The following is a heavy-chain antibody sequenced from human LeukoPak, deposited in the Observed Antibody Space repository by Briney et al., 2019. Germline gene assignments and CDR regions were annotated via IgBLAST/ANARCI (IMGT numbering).Heavy chain of an antibody. CDR2: IYYSGST. J-gene: IGHJ5*02. Sequence: SETLSLTCTVSGGSISSGGYYWSWIRQHPGKGLEWIGYIYYSGSTNYNPSLKSRVTISVDTSKNQFSLKLSSVTAADTAVYYCARDLGYCTNGVCQRGFDPWGQGTLVTVSS. V-gene: IGHV4-61*08. D-gene: IGHD2-8*01. CDR3: ARDLGYCTNGVCQRGFDP. CDR1: GGSISSGGYY.